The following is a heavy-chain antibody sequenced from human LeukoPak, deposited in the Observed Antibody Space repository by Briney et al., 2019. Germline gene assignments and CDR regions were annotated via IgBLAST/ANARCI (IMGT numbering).Heavy chain of an antibody. V-gene: IGHV3-30*02. CDR2: IRYVGINK. D-gene: IGHD3-22*01. CDR3: ARRGYYDSSGYDY. J-gene: IGHJ4*02. Sequence: GGSLRLSCAASGFTFSTYGMHWVRQAPGKGLEWVSFIRYVGINKYYADSVKGRFTISRDNSKNTLYLQMNSLRAEDTAVYHCARRGYYDSSGYDYWGQGTLVTVSS. CDR1: GFTFSTYG.